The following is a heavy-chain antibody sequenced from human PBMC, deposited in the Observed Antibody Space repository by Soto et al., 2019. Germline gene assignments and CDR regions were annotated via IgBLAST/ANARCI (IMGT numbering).Heavy chain of an antibody. J-gene: IGHJ4*02. CDR3: ARPTIQYYFDY. D-gene: IGHD4-4*01. Sequence: PSETLSLTCTVSGGSISSSSYYWGWIRQPPGKGLEWIGSIYYSGSTYYNPSLKSRVTISVDTSKNQFSLKLSSVTAADTAVYYCARPTIQYYFDYWGQGTLVTVSS. CDR2: IYYSGST. CDR1: GGSISSSSYY. V-gene: IGHV4-39*01.